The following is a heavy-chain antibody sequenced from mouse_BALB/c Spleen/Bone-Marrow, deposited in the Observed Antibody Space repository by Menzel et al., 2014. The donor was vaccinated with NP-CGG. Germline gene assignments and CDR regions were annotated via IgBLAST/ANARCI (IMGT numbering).Heavy chain of an antibody. Sequence: QVQLQQSGPGLVAPSQRLSITCTVSGFSLTSYGVHWVRQPPGKGLEWLGVIWAGGSTNYNSALMSRLSISKDNSKSHVILKMNSLQTVDTAMYYCAREGPTMITTDFDYWGQGTTLTVSS. CDR1: GFSLTSYG. V-gene: IGHV2-9*02. J-gene: IGHJ2*01. CDR3: AREGPTMITTDFDY. D-gene: IGHD2-4*01. CDR2: IWAGGST.